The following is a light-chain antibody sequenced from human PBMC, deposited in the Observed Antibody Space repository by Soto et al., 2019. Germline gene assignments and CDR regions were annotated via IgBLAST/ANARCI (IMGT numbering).Light chain of an antibody. J-gene: IGLJ1*01. CDR2: DVS. CDR3: SPYTTSSPLGV. V-gene: IGLV2-14*03. Sequence: QSALTQPASVSGSPGQSITISCTGTSSDVGGYEYVSWYQQHPGKAPKRIIYDVSDRPSGVSNRFSGSKSGNTASLAISGLQAEDEADYYCSPYTTSSPLGVFGTGTKLIVL. CDR1: SSDVGGYEY.